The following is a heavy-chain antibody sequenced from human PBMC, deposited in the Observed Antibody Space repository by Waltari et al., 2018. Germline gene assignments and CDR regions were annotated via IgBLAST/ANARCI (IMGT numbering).Heavy chain of an antibody. CDR2: IYTSGST. V-gene: IGHV4-4*07. D-gene: IGHD3-10*01. J-gene: IGHJ6*02. Sequence: QVQLQESGPGLVKPSETLSLTCTVSGGSISSYYWSWIRQPAGKGLEWLGRIYTSGSTNYNPSLKSRVTMSVDTSKNQFSLKLSSVTAADTAVYYCARDRVELLWFGEFHRTKYYGMDVWGQGTTVTVSS. CDR3: ARDRVELLWFGEFHRTKYYGMDV. CDR1: GGSISSYY.